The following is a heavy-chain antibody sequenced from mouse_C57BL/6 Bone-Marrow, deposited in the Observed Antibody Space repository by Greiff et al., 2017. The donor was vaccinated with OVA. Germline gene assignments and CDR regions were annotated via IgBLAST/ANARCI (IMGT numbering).Heavy chain of an antibody. CDR2: ISSGSSTI. CDR1: GFTFSDYG. Sequence: EVKVVESGGGLVKPGGSLKLSCAASGFTFSDYGMHWVRQAPEKGLEWVAYISSGSSTIYYADTVKGRFTISRDNAKNTLFLQMTSLRSEDTAMYYCARQGYPAWFAYWGQGTLVTVSA. V-gene: IGHV5-17*01. D-gene: IGHD2-2*01. CDR3: ARQGYPAWFAY. J-gene: IGHJ3*01.